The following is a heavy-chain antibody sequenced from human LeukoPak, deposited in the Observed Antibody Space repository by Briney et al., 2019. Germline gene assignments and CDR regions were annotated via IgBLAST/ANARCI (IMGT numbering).Heavy chain of an antibody. Sequence: GGSLRLSCAASGFTFSSYAMSWVRQALGKGLEWVSAISGSGGSTYYADSVKGRFTISRDNSKNTLYLQMNSLRAEDTAVYYCAKDRGSSSSPIDYWGQGTLVTVSS. J-gene: IGHJ4*02. CDR3: AKDRGSSSSPIDY. CDR2: ISGSGGST. CDR1: GFTFSSYA. V-gene: IGHV3-23*01. D-gene: IGHD6-6*01.